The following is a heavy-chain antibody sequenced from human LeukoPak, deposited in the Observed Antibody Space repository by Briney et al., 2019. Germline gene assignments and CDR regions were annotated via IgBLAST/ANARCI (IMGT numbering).Heavy chain of an antibody. CDR2: MNPNSGNT. J-gene: IGHJ6*03. D-gene: IGHD3-3*01. CDR3: ARTRPRITIFGVAQNYYYMDV. Sequence: ASVKVSCKASGYTFTSYDINWVRQATGQGLEWMGWMNPNSGNTGYAQKFQGGVTMTRNTSISTAYMELSSLRSEDTAVYYCARTRPRITIFGVAQNYYYMDVWGKGTTVTVSS. V-gene: IGHV1-8*01. CDR1: GYTFTSYD.